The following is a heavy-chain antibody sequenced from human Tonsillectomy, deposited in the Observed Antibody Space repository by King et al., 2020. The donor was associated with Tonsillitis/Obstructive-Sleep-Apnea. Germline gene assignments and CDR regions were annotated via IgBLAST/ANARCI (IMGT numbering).Heavy chain of an antibody. V-gene: IGHV5-51*01. CDR1: GYSFTNYW. CDR3: ARSPWFADLWAVDC. J-gene: IGHJ4*02. Sequence: VQLVESGAEVKKPGESLKISCKGSGYSFTNYWIGWVRQTPGKGLEYMGIIYPGDSDTRYSPSFQGQVTISVDKSINTAYLHWSSLRASDPAIYYCARSPWFADLWAVDCWGQGTLVTVSS. CDR2: IYPGDSDT. D-gene: IGHD3-10*01.